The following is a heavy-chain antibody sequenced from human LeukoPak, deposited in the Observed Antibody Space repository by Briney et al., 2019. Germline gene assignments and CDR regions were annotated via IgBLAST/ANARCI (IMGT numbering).Heavy chain of an antibody. CDR1: GGTFSSYF. D-gene: IGHD2-15*01. J-gene: IGHJ4*02. CDR2: INYIFGTK. CDR3: AREEYCRGGSCYARHHFDH. Sequence: ASVKLSCKASGGTFSSYFITWVRQAPGQGLEWMGEINYIFGTKRYAQKFGRGVTLIADEYKPTAHMELTGLTAEDTAVYCCAREEYCRGGSCYARHHFDHWGQRTLVTVSS. V-gene: IGHV1-69*13.